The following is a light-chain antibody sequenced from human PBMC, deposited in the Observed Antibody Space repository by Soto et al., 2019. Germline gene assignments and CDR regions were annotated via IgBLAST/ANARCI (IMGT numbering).Light chain of an antibody. CDR3: QQYGSSLIT. J-gene: IGKJ5*01. CDR1: QSVSSN. Sequence: EIVMTQSPATLSVSPGEGAALSSRASQSVSSNLAWYQQKPGQAPRLLIYGASTRATGIPARFSGSGSGTDFTLTISSLEPEDFAVYYCQQYGSSLITFGQGTRLEIK. CDR2: GAS. V-gene: IGKV3-15*01.